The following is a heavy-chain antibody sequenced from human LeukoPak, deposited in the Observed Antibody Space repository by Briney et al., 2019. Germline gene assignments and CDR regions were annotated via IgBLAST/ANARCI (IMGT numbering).Heavy chain of an antibody. Sequence: ASVKVSCKASGYTFNIYDVNWVRQATGQGRAWMGWMNPYTGNTDYAQKFQGRVTMTRNTSITTAYMELSSLRSEDTAVYYCARSKVGSNTLAIDYWGQGTPVTVSS. D-gene: IGHD1-26*01. CDR1: GYTFNIYD. CDR2: MNPYTGNT. J-gene: IGHJ4*02. V-gene: IGHV1-8*01. CDR3: ARSKVGSNTLAIDY.